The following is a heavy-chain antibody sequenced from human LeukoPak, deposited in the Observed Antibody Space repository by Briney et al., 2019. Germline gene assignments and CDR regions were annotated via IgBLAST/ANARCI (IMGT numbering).Heavy chain of an antibody. CDR1: DDSITMYY. J-gene: IGHJ6*03. V-gene: IGHV4-59*12. CDR2: IYYLGNT. Sequence: SETLSLTCSVSDDSITMYYWTWIRQPPGKGLEWIGSIYYLGNTDYNPSLKSRVTISVDTSKNQFSLRLSSVTAADTAVYYCARDRFDDSSGYYYHYYYYMDVWGKGTTVTVSS. D-gene: IGHD3-22*01. CDR3: ARDRFDDSSGYYYHYYYYMDV.